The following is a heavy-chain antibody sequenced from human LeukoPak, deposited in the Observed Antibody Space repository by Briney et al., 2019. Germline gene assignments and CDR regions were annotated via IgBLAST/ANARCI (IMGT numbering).Heavy chain of an antibody. CDR1: GGSISSYY. CDR2: IYTGGST. Sequence: SETLSLTCTVSGGSISSYYWSWIRQPAGKGLEWVGRIYTGGSTNYNPSLRSRVTMSVDTSKNQFSLKLSSVTAADTAVYYCARDYYDTSGLLTTYYFDYWGQGTLVTVSS. CDR3: ARDYYDTSGLLTTYYFDY. D-gene: IGHD3-22*01. J-gene: IGHJ4*02. V-gene: IGHV4-4*07.